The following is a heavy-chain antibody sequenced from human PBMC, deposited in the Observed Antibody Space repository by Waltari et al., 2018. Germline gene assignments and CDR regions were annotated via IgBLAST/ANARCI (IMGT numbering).Heavy chain of an antibody. Sequence: QVQLVQSGAEVKKPGSSVKVSCKASGGTFSSYAISWVRQAPGQGLEWMGGIIPSVGTANDAQKFQGRVTITADESTSTAYMELSSLRSEDTAVYYCAVLYGDYVGPGIWGQGTLVTVSS. CDR3: AVLYGDYVGPGI. J-gene: IGHJ4*02. D-gene: IGHD4-17*01. CDR2: IIPSVGTA. V-gene: IGHV1-69*01. CDR1: GGTFSSYA.